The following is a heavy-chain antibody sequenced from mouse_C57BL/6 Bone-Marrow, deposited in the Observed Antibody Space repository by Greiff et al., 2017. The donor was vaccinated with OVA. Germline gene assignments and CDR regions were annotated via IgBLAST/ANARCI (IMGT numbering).Heavy chain of an antibody. J-gene: IGHJ1*03. Sequence: EVQGVESGGGLVKPGGSLKLSCAASGFTFSSYTMSWVRQTPEKRLEWVATISGGGGNTYYPDSVKGRFTISRDNAKNTLYLQMSSLRSEDTALYYCARLYGSSYWYFDVWGTGTTVTVSS. CDR1: GFTFSSYT. CDR3: ARLYGSSYWYFDV. CDR2: ISGGGGNT. D-gene: IGHD1-1*01. V-gene: IGHV5-9*01.